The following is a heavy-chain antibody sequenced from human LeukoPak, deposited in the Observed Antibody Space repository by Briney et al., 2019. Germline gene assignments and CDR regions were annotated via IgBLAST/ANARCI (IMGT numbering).Heavy chain of an antibody. V-gene: IGHV4-59*11. CDR2: IYYSGST. D-gene: IGHD3-22*01. CDR1: CGSIKSHQ. CDR3: ARLYDSSTYTNWLDP. Sequence: ETLSPTCPVSCGSIKSHQWSWIRQPPRKGLGGDGYIYYSGSTKRNPSLKSRVTISVDTSNNQFSLKLSSVTAADTAVYYCARLYDSSTYTNWLDPWGQGTLVTVSS. J-gene: IGHJ5*02.